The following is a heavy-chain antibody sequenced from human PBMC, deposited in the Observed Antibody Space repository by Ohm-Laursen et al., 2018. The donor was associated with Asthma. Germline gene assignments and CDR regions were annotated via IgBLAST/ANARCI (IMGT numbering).Heavy chain of an antibody. J-gene: IGHJ4*02. V-gene: IGHV3-30-3*01. Sequence: SSLRLSCTASGFTFRSYAMHWVRQAPAKGLEGGAVGGSYYDGGLKYYADSVNGRFTVSRDDSKNTLYLQMNSLRPDDTAVYYCARDVMEWYLPAFDFWGQGTLVTVSS. D-gene: IGHD3-3*01. CDR1: GFTFRSYA. CDR3: ARDVMEWYLPAFDF. CDR2: GGSYYDGGLK.